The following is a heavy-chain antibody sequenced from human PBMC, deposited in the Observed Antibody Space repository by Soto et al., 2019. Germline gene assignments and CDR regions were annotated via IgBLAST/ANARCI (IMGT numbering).Heavy chain of an antibody. J-gene: IGHJ5*02. CDR2: INHSGST. CDR3: ASLGDCSGSSCDGNWFDP. V-gene: IGHV4-34*01. Sequence: GKGLEWIGEINHSGSTNYNPSLKSRVTISVDTSKNQFSLKLSSVTAADTAVYYCASLGDCSGSSCDGNWFDPWGQGTLVTVFS. D-gene: IGHD2-15*01.